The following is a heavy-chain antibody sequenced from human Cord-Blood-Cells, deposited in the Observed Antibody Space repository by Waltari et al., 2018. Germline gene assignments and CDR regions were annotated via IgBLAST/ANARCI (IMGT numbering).Heavy chain of an antibody. CDR2: IIPIFGTA. V-gene: IGHV1-69*01. CDR1: GSPFSSYA. CDR3: ARALIAARAFDI. D-gene: IGHD6-6*01. Sequence: QVQLVQYGAEVKTPGSSVKVSCEACGSPFSSYAISWVRQAPGQGLEWMGGIIPIFGTANYAQKFQGRVTITADESTSTAYMELSSLRSEDTAVYYCARALIAARAFDIWGQGTMVTVSS. J-gene: IGHJ3*02.